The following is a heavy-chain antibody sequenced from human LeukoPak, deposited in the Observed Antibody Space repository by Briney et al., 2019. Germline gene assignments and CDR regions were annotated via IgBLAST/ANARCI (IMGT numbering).Heavy chain of an antibody. CDR2: IYYSGST. J-gene: IGHJ5*02. D-gene: IGHD3-10*01. CDR3: ARDTYYYGSGSYYKSVVSWFDP. V-gene: IGHV4-59*12. Sequence: SETLSLTCTVSGGSISSYYWSWIRQPPGKGLEWIGYIYYSGSTNYNPSLKSRVTMSVDTSKNQFSLKLSSVTAADTAVYYCARDTYYYGSGSYYKSVVSWFDPWGQGTLVTVSS. CDR1: GGSISSYY.